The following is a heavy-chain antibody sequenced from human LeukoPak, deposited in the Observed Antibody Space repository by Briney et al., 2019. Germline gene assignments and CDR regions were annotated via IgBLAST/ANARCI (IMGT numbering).Heavy chain of an antibody. D-gene: IGHD3-22*01. V-gene: IGHV4-39*01. J-gene: IGHJ3*02. CDR1: GGSISSSSYY. CDR3: ARTSCYYDSSGYCPLFAFDI. Sequence: SETLSLTCTVSGGSISSSSYYWGWIRQPPGKGLEWIGSIYYSGSTYYNPSLKSRVTMSVDTSKSQFSLKLSSVTAADTAVYYCARTSCYYDSSGYCPLFAFDIWGQGTMVTVSS. CDR2: IYYSGST.